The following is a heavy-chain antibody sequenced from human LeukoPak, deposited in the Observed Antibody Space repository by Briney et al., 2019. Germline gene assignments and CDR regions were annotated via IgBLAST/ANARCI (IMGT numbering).Heavy chain of an antibody. J-gene: IGHJ5*02. CDR3: ARSDWFDP. CDR2: IKSDGSST. CDR1: GFTFSGQW. Sequence: TGGSLRLSCAASGFTFSGQWMHWVRQAPGKGLVWVSRIKSDGSSTYYADSVKGRFTLSRDNAKNTLYLQMNSLRAEDTAVYYCARSDWFDPWGQGTLVTVSS. V-gene: IGHV3-74*01.